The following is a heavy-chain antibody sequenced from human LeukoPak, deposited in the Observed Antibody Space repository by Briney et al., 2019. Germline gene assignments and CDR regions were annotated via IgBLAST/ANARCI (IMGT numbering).Heavy chain of an antibody. CDR2: INHSGST. CDR1: GGSFSGYY. D-gene: IGHD3-22*01. Sequence: SETLSLTCAVYGGSFSGYYWSWIRQPPGKGLEWIGEINHSGSTNYNPSLKSRVTISVDTSKNQFSLKLSSVTAADTAVYYCARDPYDSSGYYSDYWGQGTLVTVSP. CDR3: ARDPYDSSGYYSDY. V-gene: IGHV4-34*01. J-gene: IGHJ4*02.